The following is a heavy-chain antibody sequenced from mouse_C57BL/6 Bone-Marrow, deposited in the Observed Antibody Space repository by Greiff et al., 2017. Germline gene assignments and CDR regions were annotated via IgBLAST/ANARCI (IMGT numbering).Heavy chain of an antibody. CDR3: ARDRALYYGSSSVYWYFDV. V-gene: IGHV5-16*01. CDR1: GFTFSDYY. Sequence: EVQLQESEGGLVQPGSSMKLSCTASGFTFSDYYMAWVRQVPEKGLEWVANINYDGSSTYYLDSLKSRFIISRDNAKNILYLQMSSLKSEDTATYYCARDRALYYGSSSVYWYFDVWGTGTTVTVSS. J-gene: IGHJ1*03. CDR2: INYDGSST. D-gene: IGHD1-1*01.